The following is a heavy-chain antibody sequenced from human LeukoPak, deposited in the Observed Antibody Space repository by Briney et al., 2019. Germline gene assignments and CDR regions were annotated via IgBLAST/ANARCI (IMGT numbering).Heavy chain of an antibody. J-gene: IGHJ4*02. Sequence: GGSLRLSCAASGFTFSSYAMHWVRQAPGKGLEWVANIKQDGSEKYYVDSVKGRFTISRDNAKNSLYLQMNSLRAEDTAVYYCARDSGPKHYYGSGSYYFDYWGQGTLVTVSS. V-gene: IGHV3-7*01. D-gene: IGHD3-10*01. CDR1: GFTFSSYA. CDR3: ARDSGPKHYYGSGSYYFDY. CDR2: IKQDGSEK.